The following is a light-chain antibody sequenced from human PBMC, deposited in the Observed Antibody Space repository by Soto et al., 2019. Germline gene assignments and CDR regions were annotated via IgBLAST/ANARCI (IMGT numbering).Light chain of an antibody. Sequence: IQLTQYPSFLSASVGDSVTITCRASQAIGSYVAWYQQKPRKAPKLLIYVASTVMSGVPSRLIGSGSGTEFTRTISKLQTEDYATYFGQHLGLQPLCFRGLTNLEI. CDR1: QAIGSY. CDR3: QHLGLQPLC. CDR2: VAS. V-gene: IGKV1-9*01. J-gene: IGKJ4*01.